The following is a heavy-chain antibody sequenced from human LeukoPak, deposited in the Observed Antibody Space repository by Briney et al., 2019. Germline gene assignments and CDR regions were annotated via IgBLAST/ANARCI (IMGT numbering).Heavy chain of an antibody. D-gene: IGHD2-15*01. CDR2: INPNSGGT. Sequence: ASVKVSCKASGYTFTGYYMHWVRQAPGQGLEWMGWINPNSGGTNYAQKFQGRVTMTRDTSISTAYMELSRLRSDDTAVYYCARGCSGGSCYYYYYYMDVWGKGTTVTVSS. J-gene: IGHJ6*03. CDR1: GYTFTGYY. CDR3: ARGCSGGSCYYYYYYMDV. V-gene: IGHV1-2*02.